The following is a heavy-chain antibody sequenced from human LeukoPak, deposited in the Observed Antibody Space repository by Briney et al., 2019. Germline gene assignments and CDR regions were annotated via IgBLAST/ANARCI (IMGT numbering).Heavy chain of an antibody. J-gene: IGHJ3*02. D-gene: IGHD2-2*01. CDR2: INPNSGGT. CDR3: ARYCSSTSCEWGNDAFDI. CDR1: GYTFTGYY. Sequence: VSVKVSCKASGYTFTGYYMHWVRQAPGQGLEWMGWINPNSGGTNYAQKFQGRVTMTRDTSISTAYMELSRLRSDDTAVYYCARYCSSTSCEWGNDAFDIWGQGTMVTVSS. V-gene: IGHV1-2*02.